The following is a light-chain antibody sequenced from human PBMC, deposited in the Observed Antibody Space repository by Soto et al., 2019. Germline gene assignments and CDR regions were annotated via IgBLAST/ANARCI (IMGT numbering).Light chain of an antibody. CDR1: QSVSSIY. CDR3: QVRSNWPTWT. CDR2: ATS. Sequence: EIVLTQSPGTLSLSPGERATLSCRASQSVSSIYLAWYQQKPGQAPSLLIYATSSRATGIPDRFSGSGSGTDFTLTISSLEPEDFAVYYCQVRSNWPTWTFGQGTKVEI. J-gene: IGKJ1*01. V-gene: IGKV3D-20*02.